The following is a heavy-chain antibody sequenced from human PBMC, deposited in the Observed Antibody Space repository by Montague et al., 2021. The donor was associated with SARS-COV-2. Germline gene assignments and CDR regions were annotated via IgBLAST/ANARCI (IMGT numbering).Heavy chain of an antibody. CDR1: GFTLSSYA. CDR3: ARGPQWELRLGLD. Sequence: LSLSLSASGFTLSSYAMHWVRQAPGKGLEWVAVISYDGSNKYYADSVKGRFTISRDNSKNTLYLQMNSLRAEDTAVYYCARGPQWELRLGLDWGQGTLVTVSS. V-gene: IGHV3-30-3*01. J-gene: IGHJ4*02. D-gene: IGHD1-26*01. CDR2: ISYDGSNK.